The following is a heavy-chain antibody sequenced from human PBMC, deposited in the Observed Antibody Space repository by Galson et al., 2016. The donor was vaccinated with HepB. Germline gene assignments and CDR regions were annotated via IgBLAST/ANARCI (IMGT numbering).Heavy chain of an antibody. CDR1: GFTFSSYS. V-gene: IGHV3-48*02. Sequence: SLRLSCAASGFTFSSYSMNWVRQAPGKGLEWVSYISSSSSTIYYADSVKGRFTISKDNAKNSLYLQMHSLRDEDAAVYYCARVGSARRGGMDFWGQGTTVTVSS. CDR3: ARVGSARRGGMDF. D-gene: IGHD2-15*01. J-gene: IGHJ6*02. CDR2: ISSSSSTI.